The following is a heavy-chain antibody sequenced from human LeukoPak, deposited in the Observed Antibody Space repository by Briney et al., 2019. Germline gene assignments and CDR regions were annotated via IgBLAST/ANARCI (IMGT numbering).Heavy chain of an antibody. CDR2: IYYSGST. D-gene: IGHD3-10*01. Sequence: SETLSLTCTVSGGSISGYYWSWIRQPPGKGLEGIGYIYYSGSTNYNPSLKSRVTISVDTSKNQFSLKLKSVTAADTAVYYCASGFGYYFDYWGQGTLVTVSS. CDR1: GGSISGYY. CDR3: ASGFGYYFDY. V-gene: IGHV4-59*01. J-gene: IGHJ4*02.